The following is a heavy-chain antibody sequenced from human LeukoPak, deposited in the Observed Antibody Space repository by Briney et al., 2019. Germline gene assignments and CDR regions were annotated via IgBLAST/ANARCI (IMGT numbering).Heavy chain of an antibody. D-gene: IGHD1-1*01. CDR1: GFTFSSYS. CDR3: ARDVTNWNDPPYFDY. CDR2: ISSSSSTI. J-gene: IGHJ4*02. Sequence: PWGSLRLSCAASGFTFSSYSMNWVRQAPGKGLEWVSYISSSSSTIYYADSVKGRFTISRDNAKNSLYLQMNSLRAEDTAVYYCARDVTNWNDPPYFDYWGQGTLVTVSS. V-gene: IGHV3-48*01.